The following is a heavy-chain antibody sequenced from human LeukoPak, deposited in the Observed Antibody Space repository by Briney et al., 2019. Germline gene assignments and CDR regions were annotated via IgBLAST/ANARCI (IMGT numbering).Heavy chain of an antibody. CDR3: ARDSSNLITYYYDSSGSGEFDY. V-gene: IGHV1-2*02. CDR2: INPNSGGT. D-gene: IGHD3-22*01. J-gene: IGHJ4*02. Sequence: ASVKVSCKASGYTFTGYYMHWVRQAPGQGLEWMGWINPNSGGTNYAQKLQGRVTMTTDTSTSTAYMELRSLRSDDTAVYYCARDSSNLITYYYDSSGSGEFDYWGQGTLVTVSS. CDR1: GYTFTGYY.